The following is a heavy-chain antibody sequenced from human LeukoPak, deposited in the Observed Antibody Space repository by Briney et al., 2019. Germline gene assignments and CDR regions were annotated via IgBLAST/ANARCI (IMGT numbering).Heavy chain of an antibody. CDR1: GFTFSDYY. D-gene: IGHD1-1*01. V-gene: IGHV3-11*05. CDR3: TRDKQQLDDY. J-gene: IGHJ4*02. Sequence: PGGSLRLSCAASGFTFSDYYMSCIRQAPGKGLEWVSDISSSSRYANYADSVKGRFTISRDNAKKSLYLQMNSLRAEDTAVYYCTRDKQQLDDYWGQGTLVTVSS. CDR2: ISSSSRYA.